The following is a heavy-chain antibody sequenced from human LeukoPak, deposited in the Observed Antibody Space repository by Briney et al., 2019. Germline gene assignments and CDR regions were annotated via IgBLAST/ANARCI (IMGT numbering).Heavy chain of an antibody. Sequence: PGGSLRLSCAASGFTFSSYSMNWVRQAPGKGLEWVSSISSSSSYIYYADSVKGRFTISRDNAKNSLYLQMNSLRAEDTAVYYCARDRIAAAGLRYNWFDPWGQGTLVTVSS. CDR3: ARDRIAAAGLRYNWFDP. D-gene: IGHD6-13*01. CDR2: ISSSSSYI. CDR1: GFTFSSYS. J-gene: IGHJ5*02. V-gene: IGHV3-21*01.